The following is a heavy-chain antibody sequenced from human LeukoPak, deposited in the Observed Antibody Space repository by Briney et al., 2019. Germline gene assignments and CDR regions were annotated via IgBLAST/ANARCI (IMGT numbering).Heavy chain of an antibody. CDR2: ISASGSSI. CDR3: ARDRGTTMVRSFDI. D-gene: IGHD4/OR15-4a*01. Sequence: GRSLRLSCAASGFTFSSYEMNWVRQAPGKGLEWVSYISASGSSIYYADSVKGRFTISRDNAKNSLYLQMNSLRAEDTAVYYCARDRGTTMVRSFDIWGQGTMVTVSS. V-gene: IGHV3-48*03. CDR1: GFTFSSYE. J-gene: IGHJ3*02.